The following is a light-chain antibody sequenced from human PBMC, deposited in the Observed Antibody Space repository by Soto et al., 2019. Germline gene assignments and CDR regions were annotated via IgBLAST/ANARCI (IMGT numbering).Light chain of an antibody. V-gene: IGLV2-14*01. CDR3: SSYTRSNSLV. CDR1: STDVGGYGY. Sequence: QSALTQPASVSGSPGQSISISCTGSSTDVGGYGYVSWYQHHPGAVPKLLIYEVKNRPSGVSYRFSGSKSGSTASLTISGLQAEDEADYYCSSYTRSNSLVFGGGTKVTVL. CDR2: EVK. J-gene: IGLJ3*02.